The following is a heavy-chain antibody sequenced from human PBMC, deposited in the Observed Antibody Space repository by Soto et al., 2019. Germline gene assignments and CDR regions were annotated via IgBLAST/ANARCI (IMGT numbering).Heavy chain of an antibody. J-gene: IGHJ6*02. CDR1: GYTFTSYY. CDR2: INPSGGST. CDR3: ARDNDDILTGFSPYGMDV. V-gene: IGHV1-46*01. Sequence: GPSVKVSCKASGYTFTSYYMHWVRQAPGQGLEWMGIINPSGGSTSYAQKFQGRVTMTRDTSTSTVYMELSSLRSEDTAVYYCARDNDDILTGFSPYGMDVWGQWTTVTVSS. D-gene: IGHD3-9*01.